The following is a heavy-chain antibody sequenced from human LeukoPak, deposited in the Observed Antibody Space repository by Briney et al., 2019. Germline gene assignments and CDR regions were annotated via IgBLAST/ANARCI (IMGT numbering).Heavy chain of an antibody. J-gene: IGHJ5*02. CDR3: AKNGQRGFSFDP. D-gene: IGHD2-8*01. Sequence: SETLSLTCAVYGGSFTGYYWSWIRQPPGKGLEWIGEGDHTGGTKYNPSLKSRVTISADLSKNQFSLKWYSVTAADTGLYYCAKNGQRGFSFDPWGQGTLVIVAS. V-gene: IGHV4-34*01. CDR1: GGSFTGYY. CDR2: GDHTGGT.